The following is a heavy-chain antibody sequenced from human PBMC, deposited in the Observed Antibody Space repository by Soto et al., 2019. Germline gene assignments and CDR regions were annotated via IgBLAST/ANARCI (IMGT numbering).Heavy chain of an antibody. J-gene: IGHJ4*02. Sequence: SVKVSCKASGDTFSSYAISWVRQALGQGLEWMGGIIPIFGTANYAQKFQGRVTITADKSTSTAYMELSSLRSEDTAVYYCARLPYVWGSYRHPDYWGQGTLVTVSS. V-gene: IGHV1-69*06. CDR3: ARLPYVWGSYRHPDY. CDR2: IIPIFGTA. D-gene: IGHD3-16*02. CDR1: GDTFSSYA.